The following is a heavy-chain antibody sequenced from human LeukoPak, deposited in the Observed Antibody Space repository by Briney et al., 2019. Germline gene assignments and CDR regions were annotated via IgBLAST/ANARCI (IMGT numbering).Heavy chain of an antibody. V-gene: IGHV1-8*03. CDR2: MNLKSGNT. J-gene: IGHJ4*02. D-gene: IGHD2-15*01. CDR3: ARVDGSPDY. CDR1: GYTFTRYD. Sequence: ASVKVSCKASGYTFTRYDIDWVRQATGQGLEWMGWMNLKSGNTGHAQKFQGRVTIIRDTSISTVYMELSSLRSEDTALYFCARVDGSPDYWGQGTLVTVSS.